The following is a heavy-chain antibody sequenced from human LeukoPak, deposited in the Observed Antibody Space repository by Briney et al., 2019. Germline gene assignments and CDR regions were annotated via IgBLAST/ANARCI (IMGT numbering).Heavy chain of an antibody. Sequence: SETLSLTCAVYGGSFSGYYWSWIRQPPGKGLEWIGEINHSGSTNYNPSLKSRVTISVDTSKSQFSLKLSSVTAADTAVYYCARAIQNYYDSSGYIDYWGQGTLVTVSS. CDR2: INHSGST. V-gene: IGHV4-34*01. J-gene: IGHJ4*02. CDR1: GGSFSGYY. D-gene: IGHD3-22*01. CDR3: ARAIQNYYDSSGYIDY.